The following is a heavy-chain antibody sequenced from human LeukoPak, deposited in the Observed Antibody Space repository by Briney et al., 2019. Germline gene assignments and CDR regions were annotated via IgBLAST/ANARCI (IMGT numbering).Heavy chain of an antibody. Sequence: GGSLRLSCAASGFTFSSYWMHWVHQAPGKGLVWVSRISSDGSSTSYADSVKGRFTISRDNAKNTLYLQMNSLRAEDTALYYCASNRVSDSSGSSDYWGQGTLVTISS. CDR2: ISSDGSST. V-gene: IGHV3-74*01. CDR1: GFTFSSYW. CDR3: ASNRVSDSSGSSDY. J-gene: IGHJ4*02. D-gene: IGHD3-22*01.